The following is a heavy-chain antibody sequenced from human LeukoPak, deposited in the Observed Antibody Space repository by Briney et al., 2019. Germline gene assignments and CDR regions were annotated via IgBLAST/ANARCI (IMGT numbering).Heavy chain of an antibody. CDR1: GYTFTSYD. CDR2: MNPNSGNT. Sequence: GASVKVSCKASGYTFTSYDINWVRQATGQGLEWMGWMNPNSGNTGYAQKFQGRVTMTRNTSISTAYMELSSLRSEDTAVYYCAREERAAGGVDYWGQGTLVTVSS. J-gene: IGHJ4*02. D-gene: IGHD6-13*01. CDR3: AREERAAGGVDY. V-gene: IGHV1-8*01.